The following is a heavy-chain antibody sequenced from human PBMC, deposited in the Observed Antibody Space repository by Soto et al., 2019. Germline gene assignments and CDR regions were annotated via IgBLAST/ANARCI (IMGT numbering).Heavy chain of an antibody. D-gene: IGHD3-3*01. V-gene: IGHV3-23*01. CDR1: VFTFNDYA. J-gene: IGHJ3*02. CDR3: AKDSRLPGFGLLIHAFDI. Sequence: GWSLRLSCALSVFTFNDYAMSWVCQAPGKGLEWVSTISGSLGSAYYAASVEGRFTISGDNSNNTLYLQMNSLRVEDTATYYCAKDSRLPGFGLLIHAFDIWGHGTMVIVS. CDR2: ISGSLGSA.